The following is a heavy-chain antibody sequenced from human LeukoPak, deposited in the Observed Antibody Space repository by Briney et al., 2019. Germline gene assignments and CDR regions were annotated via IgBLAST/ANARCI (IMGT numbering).Heavy chain of an antibody. D-gene: IGHD3-16*01. CDR2: IIPIFGTA. V-gene: IGHV1-69*13. CDR3: ASGDSWGCPTCDYYYYYGMDV. CDR1: GGTFSSCA. Sequence: SVKVSCKASGGTFSSCAISWVRQAPGQGLEWMGGIIPIFGTANYAQKFQGRVTITADESTSTAYMELSSLRSEDTAVYYCASGDSWGCPTCDYYYYYGMDVWGQGTTVTVSS. J-gene: IGHJ6*02.